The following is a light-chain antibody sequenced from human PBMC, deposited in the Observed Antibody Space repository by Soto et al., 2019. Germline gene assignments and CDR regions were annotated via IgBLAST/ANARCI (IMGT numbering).Light chain of an antibody. J-gene: IGKJ1*01. CDR1: QSVTSSY. CDR2: GAS. Sequence: EIVLTQSPGTLSLSPGERATLSCRASQSVTSSYLAWYQHKRGQAPRLLIYGASSRATGIPDRFGGSGSGPDFTLTISRLEPEDFATYYCLQDYSYPRTFGQGTKVEI. CDR3: LQDYSYPRT. V-gene: IGKV3-20*01.